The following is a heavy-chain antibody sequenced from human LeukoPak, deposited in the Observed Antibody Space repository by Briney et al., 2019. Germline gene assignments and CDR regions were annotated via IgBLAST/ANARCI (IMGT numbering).Heavy chain of an antibody. CDR3: ARETPYYYDSSGYYYIDY. CDR1: GFTFSSYE. Sequence: QAGGSLRLSCAASGFTFSSYEMNWVRQAPGKGLEWVSYISSSGSTIYYADSVKGRFTISRDNAKNSLYLQMNSLRAEDTAVYYCARETPYYYDSSGYYYIDYWGQGTLVTVSS. CDR2: ISSSGSTI. V-gene: IGHV3-48*03. D-gene: IGHD3-22*01. J-gene: IGHJ4*02.